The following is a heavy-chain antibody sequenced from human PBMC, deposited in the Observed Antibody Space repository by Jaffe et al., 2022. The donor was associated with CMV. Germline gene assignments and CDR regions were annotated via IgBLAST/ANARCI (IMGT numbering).Heavy chain of an antibody. J-gene: IGHJ6*03. D-gene: IGHD6-19*01. Sequence: EVQLVESGGGLVQPGRSLRLSCTASGFTFGDYAMSWVRQAPGKGLEWVGFIRSKAYGGTTEYAASVKGRFTISRDDSKSIAYLQMNSLKTEDTAVYYCTRGGQQWSYMDVWGKGTTVTVSS. V-gene: IGHV3-49*04. CDR3: TRGGQQWSYMDV. CDR1: GFTFGDYA. CDR2: IRSKAYGGTT.